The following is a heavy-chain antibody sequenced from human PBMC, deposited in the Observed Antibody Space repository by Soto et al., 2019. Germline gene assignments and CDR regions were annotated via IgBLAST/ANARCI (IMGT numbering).Heavy chain of an antibody. CDR3: ARDRHYYGSGQGRYYYYGMDV. CDR1: GFTFSSYG. Sequence: LRLSCAASGFTFSSYGMHWVRQAPGKGLEWVAVIWYDGSNKYYADSVKGRFTISRDNSKNTLYLQMNSLRAEDTAVYYCARDRHYYGSGQGRYYYYGMDVWGQGTTVTVSS. CDR2: IWYDGSNK. D-gene: IGHD3-10*01. V-gene: IGHV3-33*01. J-gene: IGHJ6*02.